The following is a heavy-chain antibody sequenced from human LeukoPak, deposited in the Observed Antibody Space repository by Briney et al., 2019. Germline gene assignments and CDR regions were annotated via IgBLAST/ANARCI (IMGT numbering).Heavy chain of an antibody. J-gene: IGHJ5*02. V-gene: IGHV3-74*01. CDR1: GFTFSSYW. CDR2: INTDGSST. CDR3: ARELVRSHNWFDP. Sequence: GGSLRLSCAASGFTFSSYWMHWVRQAPGKGLVWVSRINTDGSSTSYADSVKGRFTISRDNAKNTLYLQMNSLRAEDTAVYYCARELVRSHNWFDPWGQGTLVTVSS. D-gene: IGHD6-13*01.